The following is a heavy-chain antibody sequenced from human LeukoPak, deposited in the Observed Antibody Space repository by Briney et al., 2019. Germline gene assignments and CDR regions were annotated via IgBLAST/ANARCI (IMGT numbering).Heavy chain of an antibody. V-gene: IGHV3-23*01. Sequence: GGSLRLSCVSSRFTFSSYAMSWVHQAPEKGLEWVSSISGSGGRTYYADSVKGRFTISRDNSKNTLYLQMNSLRAEDTAVYYCAKGGAEWELLYGQGEFDYWGQGTLVTVSS. D-gene: IGHD1-26*01. J-gene: IGHJ4*02. CDR3: AKGGAEWELLYGQGEFDY. CDR1: RFTFSSYA. CDR2: ISGSGGRT.